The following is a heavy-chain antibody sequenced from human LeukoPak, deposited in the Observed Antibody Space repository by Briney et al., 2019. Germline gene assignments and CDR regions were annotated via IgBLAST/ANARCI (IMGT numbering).Heavy chain of an antibody. CDR3: ARIYYDSSGYFRGYYYYYYMDV. J-gene: IGHJ6*03. CDR2: ISGSSSYI. D-gene: IGHD3-22*01. V-gene: IGHV3-21*01. CDR1: GFTFSSYS. Sequence: GGSLRLSCAASGFTFSSYSMNWVRQAPGKGLEWVSSISGSSSYIYYADSVKGRFTISRDNAKNSLYLQMNSLRAEDTAVYYCARIYYDSSGYFRGYYYYYYMDVWGKGPRSSSP.